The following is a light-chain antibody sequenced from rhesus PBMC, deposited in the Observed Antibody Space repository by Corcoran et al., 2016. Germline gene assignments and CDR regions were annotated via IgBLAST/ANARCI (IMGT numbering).Light chain of an antibody. CDR2: YAV. J-gene: IGKJ4*01. Sequence: DIQMTHSPSSLSASVGDTVTITCRASQVISKYLAWYQQKPGKAPKPLIYYAVNLEIGVPSSFTGRGSGTDFTLTISSLLPEDFATYYCQQPNSYPPTFGGGTKVELK. CDR1: QVISKY. CDR3: QQPNSYPPT. V-gene: IGKV1S14*01.